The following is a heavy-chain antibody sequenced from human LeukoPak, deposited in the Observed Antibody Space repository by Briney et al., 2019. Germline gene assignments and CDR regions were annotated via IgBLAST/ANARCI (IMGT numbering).Heavy chain of an antibody. Sequence: SETLSLTCTVSGGAISGRRDYWGWIRQPPGKGLEWIASIYYSGSTHYNPSLKSRVTISVDTSRNQFSLELRTATAADSAIYYCARNVSRGEPGGAFDIWGQGTMVTVSS. J-gene: IGHJ3*02. CDR3: ARNVSRGEPGGAFDI. CDR2: IYYSGST. V-gene: IGHV4-39*01. CDR1: GGAISGRRDY. D-gene: IGHD3-16*01.